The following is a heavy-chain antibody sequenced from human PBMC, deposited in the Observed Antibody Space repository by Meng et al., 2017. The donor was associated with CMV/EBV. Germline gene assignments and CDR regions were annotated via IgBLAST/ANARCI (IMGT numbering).Heavy chain of an antibody. CDR1: GGSISSYY. CDR2: IYYSGST. Sequence: SETLSLTCTVSGGSISSYYWSWIRQPPGKGLEWIGYIYYSGSTNYNPSLKSRVTISVDTSKNQFSLKRSSVTAADTAVYYCARALLAGTTFLVFDPWGQGTLVTVSS. V-gene: IGHV4-59*01. J-gene: IGHJ5*02. CDR3: ARALLAGTTFLVFDP. D-gene: IGHD1-7*01.